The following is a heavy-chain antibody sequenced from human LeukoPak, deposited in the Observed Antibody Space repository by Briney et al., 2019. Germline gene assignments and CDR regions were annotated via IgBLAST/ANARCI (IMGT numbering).Heavy chain of an antibody. D-gene: IGHD3-10*01. CDR3: VKGVRSFLAASGWFDP. CDR1: ATTSTIKG. V-gene: IGHV3-30*18. J-gene: IGHJ5*02. CDR2: VSDDGDKR. Sequence: HSGGSLRLSCTIPATTSTIKGKHCVRHALRKGPQYLPFVSDDGDKRHYADSVEGRCSIFRDTCKNTLYLQMNTLRAEDTALYYRVKGVRSFLAASGWFDPWGQGTMVTVSS.